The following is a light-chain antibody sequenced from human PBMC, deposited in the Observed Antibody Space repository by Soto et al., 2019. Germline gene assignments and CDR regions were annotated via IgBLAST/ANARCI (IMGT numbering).Light chain of an antibody. CDR3: QLYGSSPS. CDR2: GAS. V-gene: IGKV3-20*01. J-gene: IGKJ4*01. CDR1: QSVSSSY. Sequence: EIVLTQSPGTLYLSPGERATLSCRASQSVSSSYLAWYQQKPGQAPRLLIYGASSRATGIPDRFSGSGSGTDITLTISRLEPEDCAMYYCQLYGSSPSFGGGPKVEIK.